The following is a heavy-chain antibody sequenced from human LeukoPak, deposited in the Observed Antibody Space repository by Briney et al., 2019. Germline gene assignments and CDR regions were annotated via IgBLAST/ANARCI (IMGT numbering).Heavy chain of an antibody. Sequence: SETLSLTCTVSGGSISSSSYYWGWIRQPPGKGLEWIGSIYYSGSTYYNPSLKSRVTISVDTSKNQFSLKLSSVTAADTAVYYCARDPGGRLLWFGELLLGAFDTWGQGTMVTVSS. D-gene: IGHD3-10*01. J-gene: IGHJ3*02. CDR3: ARDPGGRLLWFGELLLGAFDT. CDR1: GGSISSSSYY. V-gene: IGHV4-39*07. CDR2: IYYSGST.